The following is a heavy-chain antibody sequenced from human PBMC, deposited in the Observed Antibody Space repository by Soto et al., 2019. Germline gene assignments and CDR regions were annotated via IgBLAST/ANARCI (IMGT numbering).Heavy chain of an antibody. J-gene: IGHJ4*02. CDR2: ISGSGGST. Sequence: GGSLRLSCAASGFTFSSYAMSWVRQAPGKGLEWVSAISGSGGSTYYADSVKGRFTISRDNSKNTLYLQMNSLRAEDTAVYYSAKKIGAYNKSYFDYWGQGTLVTVSS. CDR3: AKKIGAYNKSYFDY. CDR1: GFTFSSYA. D-gene: IGHD1-1*01. V-gene: IGHV3-23*01.